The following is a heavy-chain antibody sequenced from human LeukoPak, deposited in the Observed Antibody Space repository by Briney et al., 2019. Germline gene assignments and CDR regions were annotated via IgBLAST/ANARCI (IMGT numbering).Heavy chain of an antibody. Sequence: SETLSLTCTVSGGSISSYYWSWIRQPPGKGLEWIGEINHSGSTNYNPSLKSRVTISVDTSKNQFSLKLSSVTAADTAVYYCASLWFGEYYFDYWGQGTLVTVSS. J-gene: IGHJ4*02. V-gene: IGHV4-34*01. D-gene: IGHD3-10*01. CDR3: ASLWFGEYYFDY. CDR2: INHSGST. CDR1: GGSISSYY.